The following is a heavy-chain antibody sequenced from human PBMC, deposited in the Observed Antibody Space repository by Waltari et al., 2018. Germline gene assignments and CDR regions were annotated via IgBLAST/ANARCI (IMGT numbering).Heavy chain of an antibody. CDR3: ANEGAAAARFAFDI. CDR2: VSTDGGTT. CDR1: GFTFRSHG. D-gene: IGHD6-13*01. J-gene: IGHJ3*02. V-gene: IGHV3-30*18. Sequence: QVHLVESGGGVVQPGRALRLSCAASGFTFRSHGMQWVRQAPGKGLEWVTVVSTDGGTTYYANSVKGRFTISRDNSKNTLYLQMNSLILEDTAVYYCANEGAAAARFAFDIWGQGTTVIVSS.